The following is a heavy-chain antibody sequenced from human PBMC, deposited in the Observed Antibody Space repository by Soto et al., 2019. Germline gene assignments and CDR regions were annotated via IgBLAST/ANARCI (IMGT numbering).Heavy chain of an antibody. CDR3: AKDWTHFEY. CDR1: GFRFSDYA. Sequence: GSLRLSCAASGFRFSDYAMSWVRQAPGKGLEWVSLIRGNNDNTYYADSVKGRFIISRDNSKNTVYLQMNSLRVEDKAIYYCAKDWTHFEYWGQGTLVTVSS. CDR2: IRGNNDNT. V-gene: IGHV3-23*01. D-gene: IGHD3-3*01. J-gene: IGHJ4*02.